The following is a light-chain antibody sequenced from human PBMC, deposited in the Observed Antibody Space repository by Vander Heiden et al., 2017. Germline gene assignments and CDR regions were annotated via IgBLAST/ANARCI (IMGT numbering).Light chain of an antibody. CDR3: QQDDKLPLT. J-gene: IGKJ4*01. Sequence: NVLTQSPGTLSLSPGQRATLSCRASQSLSRNFLAWYQQKPGQSPRLLIYGASNRAAGTPDRFSGSGSATAFTLTISRLEPEDFAVYFCQQDDKLPLTFGGGTKVDIK. CDR2: GAS. CDR1: QSLSRNF. V-gene: IGKV3-20*01.